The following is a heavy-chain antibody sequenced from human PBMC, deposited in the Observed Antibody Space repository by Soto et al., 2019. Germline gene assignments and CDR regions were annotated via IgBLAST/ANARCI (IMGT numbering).Heavy chain of an antibody. CDR2: IYYSGST. D-gene: IGHD6-13*01. J-gene: IGHJ4*02. Sequence: QVQLQESGPGLVKPSETLSLTCTVSGGSISSYYWSWIRQPPGKGLEWIGYIYYSGSTNYNPSIKSRVTISVDTSKNQFSLKLSSVTAADTAVYYCARVLEQPGRSSRYFDYWGQGTLVTVSS. CDR3: ARVLEQPGRSSRYFDY. V-gene: IGHV4-59*01. CDR1: GGSISSYY.